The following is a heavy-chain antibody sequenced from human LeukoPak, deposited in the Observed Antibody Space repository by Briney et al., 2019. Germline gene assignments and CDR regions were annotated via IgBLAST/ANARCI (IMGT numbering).Heavy chain of an antibody. D-gene: IGHD6-19*01. J-gene: IGHJ4*02. Sequence: SETLSLTCTVSGGSISSYYWSWIRQPPGKGLEWIGYIYTSGSTNYNPSLKSRVTMSVDTSKNQFSLKLSSVTAADTAVYYCARGVAVAGDFDYWGQGTLVTVSS. CDR1: GGSISSYY. V-gene: IGHV4-4*08. CDR2: IYTSGST. CDR3: ARGVAVAGDFDY.